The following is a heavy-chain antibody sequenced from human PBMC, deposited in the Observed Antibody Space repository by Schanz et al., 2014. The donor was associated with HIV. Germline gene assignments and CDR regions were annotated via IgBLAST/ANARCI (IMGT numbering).Heavy chain of an antibody. CDR2: IFYTGDT. Sequence: QVQLQESGPGLVRPSETLSLTCTVSGGSINGSYWSWIRQPPGKGLEWIGYIFYTGDTNYNPSLRSRVTISVDTSKNQFSLTLSSVSAADTAVYYCARAGYYYDRVGYLSAHYFDHWGQGTLVTVSS. J-gene: IGHJ4*02. CDR1: GGSINGSY. V-gene: IGHV4-59*01. CDR3: ARAGYYYDRVGYLSAHYFDH. D-gene: IGHD3-22*01.